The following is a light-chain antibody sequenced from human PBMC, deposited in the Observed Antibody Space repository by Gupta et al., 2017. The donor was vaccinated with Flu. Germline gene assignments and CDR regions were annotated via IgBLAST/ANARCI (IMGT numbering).Light chain of an antibody. CDR3: QAWDATTGDLV. J-gene: IGLJ3*02. Sequence: GQTASITCSRENLHKDYAAWYQQKAGQSPVMVIYQDTKRPSGVPERFSGTNSGSNATLTISEAQAADEAVYFCQAWDATTGDLVFGGGTRLTVL. CDR2: QDT. CDR1: NLHKDY. V-gene: IGLV3-1*01.